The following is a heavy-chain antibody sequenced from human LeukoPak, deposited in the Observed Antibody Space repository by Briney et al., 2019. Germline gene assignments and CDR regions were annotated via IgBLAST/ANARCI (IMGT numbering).Heavy chain of an antibody. CDR2: IKNDGTTT. CDR1: GFTFSNHW. V-gene: IGHV3-74*01. J-gene: IGHJ5*01. Sequence: GGSLRLSCAVSGFTFSNHWMHWVGQVPGKGLVWVSRIKNDGTTTSYADSVKGRFTVSRDNAKNTLFLQMNSLRADDTAVYYCATRDWFDSWGQGTLVTVSS. CDR3: ATRDWFDS.